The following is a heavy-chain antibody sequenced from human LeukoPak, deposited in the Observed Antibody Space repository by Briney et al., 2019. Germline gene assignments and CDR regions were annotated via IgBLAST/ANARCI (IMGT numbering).Heavy chain of an antibody. CDR1: GFTFSNYE. J-gene: IGHJ6*04. D-gene: IGHD3-10*02. Sequence: GGSLRLSCAASGFTFSNYEMNWVRQAPGKGLEWVSYISSSGSTIYYADSVKGRFTISRDNAKNSLYLQMNSLRAEDTAVYYCAELGITMIGGVWGEGTTVTISS. CDR2: ISSSGSTI. CDR3: AELGITMIGGV. V-gene: IGHV3-48*03.